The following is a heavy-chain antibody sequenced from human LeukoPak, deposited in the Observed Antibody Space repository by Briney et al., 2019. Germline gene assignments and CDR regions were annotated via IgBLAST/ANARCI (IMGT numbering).Heavy chain of an antibody. CDR2: INPNSGGT. CDR1: GYTFTGYY. D-gene: IGHD3-10*01. CDR3: AREWRRYYGSGSYSLFPIDP. V-gene: IGHV1-2*02. J-gene: IGHJ5*02. Sequence: ASVKVSCKASGYTFTGYYMHWVRRAPGQGLEWMGWINPNSGGTNYAQKFQGRVTMTRDTSISTAYMELSRLRSDDTAVYYCAREWRRYYGSGSYSLFPIDPWGQGTLVTVSS.